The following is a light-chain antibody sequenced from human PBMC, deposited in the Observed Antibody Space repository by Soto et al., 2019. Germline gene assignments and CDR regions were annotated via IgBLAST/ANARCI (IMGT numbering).Light chain of an antibody. CDR3: QQRSYLFT. V-gene: IGKV3-11*01. Sequence: EIVLTQSPATLSLSPGERATLSCRASQSISNYLAWYQQKPGQAPRLLIYDASNRATGIPARFSGSGSGTDFTLTISSLEPEDSAVYYCQQRSYLFTFGGGTKVDIK. CDR1: QSISNY. J-gene: IGKJ4*01. CDR2: DAS.